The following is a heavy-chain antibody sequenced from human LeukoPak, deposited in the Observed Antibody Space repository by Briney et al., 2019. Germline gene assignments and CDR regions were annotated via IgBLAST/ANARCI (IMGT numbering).Heavy chain of an antibody. Sequence: GGSLRLSCAASGFTFSSYWMSWVRQAPGKGLEWVANIKHDGSEKYYVDSVKGRFTISRDNAKNSLYLQMNSLRAEDTAVYYCARPGTADAFDIWGQGTMVTVSS. J-gene: IGHJ3*02. CDR1: GFTFSSYW. CDR3: ARPGTADAFDI. D-gene: IGHD1-14*01. V-gene: IGHV3-7*01. CDR2: IKHDGSEK.